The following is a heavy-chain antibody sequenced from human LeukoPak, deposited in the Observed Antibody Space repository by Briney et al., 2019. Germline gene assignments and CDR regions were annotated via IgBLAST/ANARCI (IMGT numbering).Heavy chain of an antibody. CDR2: INHSGST. Sequence: PSETLSLTCAVYGGSFSGYYWSWIRQPPGKGLGWIGEINHSGSTNYNPSLKSRVTISVDTSKNQFSLKLSSVTAADTAVYYCARKGYYGNWFDPWGQGTLVTVSS. V-gene: IGHV4-34*01. CDR3: ARKGYYGNWFDP. CDR1: GGSFSGYY. J-gene: IGHJ5*02. D-gene: IGHD3-10*01.